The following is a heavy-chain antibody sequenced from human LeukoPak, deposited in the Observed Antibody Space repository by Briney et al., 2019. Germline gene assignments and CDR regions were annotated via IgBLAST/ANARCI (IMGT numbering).Heavy chain of an antibody. V-gene: IGHV4-34*01. CDR1: GGSFSGYY. CDR2: INHSGST. J-gene: IGHJ4*02. D-gene: IGHD3-22*01. CDR3: AMYYDSSGYSYDFDY. Sequence: PSETLSLTCAVYGGSFSGYYWSWIRQPPGKGLEWIGEINHSGSTNYNPSLKSRVTISVDTSKNQFSLKLSSVTAADTAVYYCAMYYDSSGYSYDFDYWGQGTLVTVSS.